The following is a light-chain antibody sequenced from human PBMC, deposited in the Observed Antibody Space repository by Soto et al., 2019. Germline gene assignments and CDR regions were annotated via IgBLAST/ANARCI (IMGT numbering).Light chain of an antibody. CDR2: AAS. CDR1: QSITTY. V-gene: IGKV1-39*01. J-gene: IGKJ1*01. Sequence: DIQMTQSPSSLSASLGYRVTITCRTSQSITTYLNWFQQRPGKAPKLLIYAASILQSGVPSRFSGSGSGTDFTLTISRLQPEDLATYYCQQSYSTLWTFGPGTKVDI. CDR3: QQSYSTLWT.